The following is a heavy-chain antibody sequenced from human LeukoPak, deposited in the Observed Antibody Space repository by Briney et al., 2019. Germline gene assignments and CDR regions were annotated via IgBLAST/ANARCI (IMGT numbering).Heavy chain of an antibody. Sequence: SETLSLTCTVSGGSISSSSYYWGWIRPPPGKGLEWIGSIYYSGSTYYNPSLKSRVTISVDTSKNQFSLKLSSVTAADTAVYYCARKGSGYYYYYYMDVWGKGTTVTVSS. CDR2: IYYSGST. J-gene: IGHJ6*03. CDR3: ARKGSGYYYYYYMDV. D-gene: IGHD3-10*01. V-gene: IGHV4-39*01. CDR1: GGSISSSSYY.